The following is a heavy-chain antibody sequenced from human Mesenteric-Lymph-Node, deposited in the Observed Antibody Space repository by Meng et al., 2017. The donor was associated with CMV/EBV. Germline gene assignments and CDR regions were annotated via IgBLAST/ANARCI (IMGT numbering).Heavy chain of an antibody. CDR1: GFSVSSHY. J-gene: IGHJ4*02. V-gene: IGHV3-53*01. CDR3: ARGERMGKSYTNYLDY. CDR2: VYGGGGT. Sequence: SGFSVSSHYMSWVRPSPDKGLEWVSVVYGGGGTEYTDSVRGRFTLSRDDSKNTLYLQMNSLRTEDTAVYYCARGERMGKSYTNYLDYWGRGSLVTVSS. D-gene: IGHD2-15*01.